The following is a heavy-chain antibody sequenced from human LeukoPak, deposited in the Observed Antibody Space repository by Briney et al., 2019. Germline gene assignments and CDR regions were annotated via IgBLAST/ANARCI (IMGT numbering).Heavy chain of an antibody. Sequence: SETLSLTCTVSGGSISSYYWSWIRQPPGKGLEWIGYIYYSGSINYNPSLKSRVTISVDTSKNQFSLKLSSVTAADTAVYYCARGGRLWFGELSPFDYWGQGTLVTVSS. CDR1: GGSISSYY. CDR3: ARGGRLWFGELSPFDY. D-gene: IGHD3-10*01. J-gene: IGHJ4*02. CDR2: IYYSGSI. V-gene: IGHV4-59*01.